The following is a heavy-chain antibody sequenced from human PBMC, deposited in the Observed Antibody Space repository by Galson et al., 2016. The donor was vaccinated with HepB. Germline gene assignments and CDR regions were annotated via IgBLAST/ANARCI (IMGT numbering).Heavy chain of an antibody. V-gene: IGHV3-48*02. J-gene: IGHJ6*03. Sequence: SLRLSCAASGFIFSRYNIHWVRQGPGKGLEWVSYISSDSSSISYADSVKGRLTISRDNAKNLVYLQMNSLRDEDTAVYYSAREDYYCMDVWGKGTTVTVSS. CDR2: ISSDSSSI. CDR3: AREDYYCMDV. CDR1: GFIFSRYN.